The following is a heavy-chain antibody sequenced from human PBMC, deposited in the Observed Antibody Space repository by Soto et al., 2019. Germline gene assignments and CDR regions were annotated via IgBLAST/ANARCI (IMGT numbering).Heavy chain of an antibody. CDR3: AKDLSYDFCSGNYFDY. V-gene: IGHV3-23*01. CDR2: ISGSGGST. Sequence: EVQLLESGGGLVQPGGSLRLSCAASGFTFSSYAMRWVRQAPGKGLEWVSAISGSGGSTYYADSVKGRFTISRDNSKNTLYLQMNSLRAEDTAVYYCAKDLSYDFCSGNYFDYWGQGTLVTVSS. J-gene: IGHJ4*02. CDR1: GFTFSSYA. D-gene: IGHD3-3*01.